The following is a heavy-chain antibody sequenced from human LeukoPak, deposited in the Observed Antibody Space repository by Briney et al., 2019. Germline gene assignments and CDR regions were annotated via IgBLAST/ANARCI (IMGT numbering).Heavy chain of an antibody. J-gene: IGHJ5*02. D-gene: IGHD2-2*01. CDR3: ARHRYGTREPFYP. V-gene: IGHV5-51*01. CDR1: GCTFTSHW. Sequence: GESLKISCKSSGCTFTSHWFGWVRQVPGKGLEWRGIIYPGDSDTRYSPSFQGQVTISADKSISPAYLQWSTLKASDTAGYYFARHRYGTREPFYPWGHRTLGTLSS. CDR2: IYPGDSDT.